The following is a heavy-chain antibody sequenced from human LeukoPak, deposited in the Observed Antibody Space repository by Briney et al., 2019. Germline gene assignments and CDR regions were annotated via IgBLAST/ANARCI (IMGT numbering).Heavy chain of an antibody. Sequence: PGGSLRLSCAASGFTFSSYGMHWVRQAPGKGLEWVAVISYDGSNKYYADSVKGRFTISRDNSKNTLYLQMNSLRAEDTAVYYCAKDWELGYCSSTSCFFDYWGQGTPVTVSS. J-gene: IGHJ4*02. CDR1: GFTFSSYG. CDR3: AKDWELGYCSSTSCFFDY. CDR2: ISYDGSNK. V-gene: IGHV3-30*18. D-gene: IGHD2-2*01.